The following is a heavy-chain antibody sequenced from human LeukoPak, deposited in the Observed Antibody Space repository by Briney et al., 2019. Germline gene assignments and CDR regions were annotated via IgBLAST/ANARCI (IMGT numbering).Heavy chain of an antibody. D-gene: IGHD3-10*01. CDR1: RGAISAGGDY. Sequence: SETLSLTCTAVRGAISAGGDYWTWVRQSPVKGLEWIGYIYHTGSTSYNPSLKSRVTMSVDTSKQQFSLRLTSVTAADTAVYYCARVLWFGTRNGIDTWGQGTLVTVSS. J-gene: IGHJ5*02. CDR2: IYHTGST. CDR3: ARVLWFGTRNGIDT. V-gene: IGHV4-31*03.